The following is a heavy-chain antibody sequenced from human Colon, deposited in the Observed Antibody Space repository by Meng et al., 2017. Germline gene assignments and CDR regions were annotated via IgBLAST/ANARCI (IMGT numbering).Heavy chain of an antibody. CDR3: AGDSSGYNWLDP. J-gene: IGHJ5*02. V-gene: IGHV4-59*01. D-gene: IGHD6-19*01. CDR1: GGSISNYY. Sequence: VRLQGSGRGLVKPSETLSVTCTFSGGSISNYYWSGIRQPPGKGLEWIGYIYYSGTTNYIPSLKSRVTISIDTSKNQFSLKLNSVTAADTAVYYCAGDSSGYNWLDPWGQGTLVTVSS. CDR2: IYYSGTT.